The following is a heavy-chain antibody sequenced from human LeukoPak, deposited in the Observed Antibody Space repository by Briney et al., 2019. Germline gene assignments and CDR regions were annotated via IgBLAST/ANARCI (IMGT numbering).Heavy chain of an antibody. D-gene: IGHD3-22*01. V-gene: IGHV1-69*06. CDR1: GGTFSSYA. CDR3: ARDNYYDSSDAFDI. CDR2: IIPIFGTA. J-gene: IGHJ3*02. Sequence: SVKVSCKASGGTFSSYAISWVRQAPGQGLEWMGGIIPIFGTANYAQKFQGRVTITADKSTSTAYMELSSLRSEDTAVYYCARDNYYDSSDAFDIWGQGTMVTVSS.